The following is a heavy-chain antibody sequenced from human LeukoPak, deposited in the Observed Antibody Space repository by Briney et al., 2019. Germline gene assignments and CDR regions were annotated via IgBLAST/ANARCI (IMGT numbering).Heavy chain of an antibody. CDR2: ISSSSSYI. CDR1: GFTFSRYA. V-gene: IGHV3-21*01. D-gene: IGHD1-14*01. CDR3: ARDPAIEPRLVPDFDY. J-gene: IGHJ4*02. Sequence: PGRSLRLSCAASGFTFSRYAMHWVRQAPGKGLEWVSSISSSSSYIYYADSVKGRFTISRDNAKNSLYLQMNSLRAEDTAVYYCARDPAIEPRLVPDFDYWGQGTLVTVSS.